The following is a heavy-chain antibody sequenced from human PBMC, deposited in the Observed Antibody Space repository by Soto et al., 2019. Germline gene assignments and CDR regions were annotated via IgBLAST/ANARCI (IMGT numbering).Heavy chain of an antibody. CDR1: GGTFSSYT. V-gene: IGHV1-69*02. D-gene: IGHD3-9*01. CDR3: ARGELRYPLDV. J-gene: IGHJ6*02. Sequence: QVQLVQSGAEVKKPGSSVKVSCKASGGTFSSYTISWVRQAPGQGLEWMGRIIPILGIANYAQKFQGRVTITAEKSTSTAYRELSSLRSEDTAVYYCARGELRYPLDVWGQGTTVTVSS. CDR2: IIPILGIA.